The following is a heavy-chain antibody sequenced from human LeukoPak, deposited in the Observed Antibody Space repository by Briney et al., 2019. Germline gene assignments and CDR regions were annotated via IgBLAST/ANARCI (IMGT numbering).Heavy chain of an antibody. J-gene: IGHJ4*02. CDR1: GASIRSYY. CDR3: ARDTRSYDSSGYYFFDF. D-gene: IGHD3-22*01. CDR2: INYSGST. Sequence: PSETLSLTCTVSGASIRSYYWNWLRQPPGKGLEWIGYINYSGSTNFNPSLKSRATISMDTSKHHFSLKLSSVTAADTAAYYCARDTRSYDSSGYYFFDFWGQGTLVTVSS. V-gene: IGHV4-59*01.